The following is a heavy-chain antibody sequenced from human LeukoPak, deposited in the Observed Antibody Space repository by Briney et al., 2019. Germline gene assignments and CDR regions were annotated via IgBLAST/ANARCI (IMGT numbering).Heavy chain of an antibody. Sequence: PGRCLRLACAASGFTFSIYGMHWVRQAAGKGLEWVAIIWYDGSKKYYADSVKGRFTISRDNSKNTLYLQMNSLRAEDTAVYYCARDQGAVTAPFDPWGQGTLVTVSS. D-gene: IGHD2-21*02. CDR1: GFTFSIYG. J-gene: IGHJ5*02. CDR2: IWYDGSKK. CDR3: ARDQGAVTAPFDP. V-gene: IGHV3-33*01.